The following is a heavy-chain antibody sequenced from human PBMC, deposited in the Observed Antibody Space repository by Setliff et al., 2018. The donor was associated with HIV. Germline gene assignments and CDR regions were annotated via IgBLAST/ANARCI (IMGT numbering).Heavy chain of an antibody. J-gene: IGHJ6*03. CDR2: IYPDDSDT. V-gene: IGHV5-51*01. D-gene: IGHD2-15*01. CDR3: ARTRVGDTPYYYYYYMDV. CDR1: GYSFSDYW. Sequence: PGESLKISCKASGYSFSDYWIGWVRQMPGKGLEWMGIIYPDDSDTRYSPSFQGQVTLSADKSINTTYLQWSSLKASDTAMYYCARTRVGDTPYYYYYYMDVWGKGTTVTVS.